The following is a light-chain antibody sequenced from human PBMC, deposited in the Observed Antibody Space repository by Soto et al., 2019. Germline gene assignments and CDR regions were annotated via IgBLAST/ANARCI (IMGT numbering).Light chain of an antibody. Sequence: QSALTQSPSASASLGASVKLTCTLSSGHSNYAIAWHQQQPEKGPRYLMKLNSDGSHSKGDGIPDRFSGSSSGAERYLTISSLQSEDEADYYCQTWGTGIQVFGGGTKVTVL. CDR2: LNSDGSH. V-gene: IGLV4-69*01. CDR3: QTWGTGIQV. J-gene: IGLJ2*01. CDR1: SGHSNYA.